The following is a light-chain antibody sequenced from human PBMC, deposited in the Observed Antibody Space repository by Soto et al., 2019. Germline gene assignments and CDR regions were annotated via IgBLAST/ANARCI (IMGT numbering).Light chain of an antibody. V-gene: IGKV1-39*01. CDR2: GTS. CDR3: QQSYRSPLN. Sequence: DIQMTQSPLSLSASVGESVTITCRASQNITNFLNWYQQKPGKPPRLLIFGTSNLQSGVPSRFRGSLSQTDFSLTISGLQPDDFATYICQQSYRSPLNFGPGTRVA. CDR1: QNITNF. J-gene: IGKJ3*01.